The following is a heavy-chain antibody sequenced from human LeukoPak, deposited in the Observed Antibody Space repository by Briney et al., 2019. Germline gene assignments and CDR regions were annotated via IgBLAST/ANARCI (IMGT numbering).Heavy chain of an antibody. CDR1: GGSISRSSYY. CDR3: ARRPPALGAFDI. Sequence: SETLSLTCTVSGGSISRSSYYWGWIRQPPGKGLQWIGRMYYSDSGKMFYNPSLKSRVTISADTAKNQFSLKVSSVTAADTAVYYCARRPPALGAFDIWGQGTMVSVSS. CDR2: MYYSDSGKM. J-gene: IGHJ3*02. V-gene: IGHV4-39*01.